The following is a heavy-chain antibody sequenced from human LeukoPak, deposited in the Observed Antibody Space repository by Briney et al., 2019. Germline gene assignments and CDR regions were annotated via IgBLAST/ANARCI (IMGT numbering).Heavy chain of an antibody. Sequence: GGSPRLSCAASGFTFSSYAMSWVRQAPGKGLEWVSAISGSSSNKYYADSVKGRFTISRDNSKNTLYLQMNSLRAEDTAVYYCAKIRITIFEAPRKDAFDIWGQGTMVTVSS. D-gene: IGHD3-3*01. CDR1: GFTFSSYA. V-gene: IGHV3-23*01. CDR3: AKIRITIFEAPRKDAFDI. J-gene: IGHJ3*02. CDR2: ISGSSSNK.